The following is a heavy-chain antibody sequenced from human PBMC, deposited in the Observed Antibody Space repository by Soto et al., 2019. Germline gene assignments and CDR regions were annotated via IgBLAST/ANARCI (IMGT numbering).Heavy chain of an antibody. CDR1: GYSFPHYW. V-gene: IGHV5-51*03. Sequence: EVQLVQSGAEVKKPGESLKISCKGSGYSFPHYWIGWVRQMPGKGLEWMGVIYPDDSNTRYSPSFQGPVTTSVDKSISSAYLQWSSLRAADTAMYYCARVGTAYDYWGQGTLVTVSS. J-gene: IGHJ4*02. CDR3: ARVGTAYDY. CDR2: IYPDDSNT. D-gene: IGHD2-21*02.